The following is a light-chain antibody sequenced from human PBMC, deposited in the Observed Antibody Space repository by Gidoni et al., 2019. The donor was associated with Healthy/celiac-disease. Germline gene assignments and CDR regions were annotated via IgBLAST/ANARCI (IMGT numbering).Light chain of an antibody. J-gene: IGKJ1*01. Sequence: DIQMTQSPSTLSASVGDRVTITCRASQSISSWLAWYQQKPGKAPKLLIDTASSLESGVPSRFSGSGSGTEFTLTISSLQPDDFATYYCQQDNSYSWTFGEGTKVEIK. CDR1: QSISSW. CDR3: QQDNSYSWT. CDR2: TAS. V-gene: IGKV1-5*03.